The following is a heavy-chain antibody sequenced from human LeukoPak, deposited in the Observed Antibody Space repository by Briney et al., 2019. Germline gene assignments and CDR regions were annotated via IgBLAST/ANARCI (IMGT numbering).Heavy chain of an antibody. CDR1: GDSITTGDYF. CDR2: ISKSGST. CDR3: ARETRSGGSLLRGNWFDP. D-gene: IGHD2-15*01. Sequence: SETLSLTCTVSGDSITTGDYFWSWLRQPAGRALEWIGRISKSGSTNYNPSLKSRVTISLDTSKNQFSLKLSSVTAADTAVYYCARETRSGGSLLRGNWFDPWGQGTLVTVSS. V-gene: IGHV4-61*02. J-gene: IGHJ5*02.